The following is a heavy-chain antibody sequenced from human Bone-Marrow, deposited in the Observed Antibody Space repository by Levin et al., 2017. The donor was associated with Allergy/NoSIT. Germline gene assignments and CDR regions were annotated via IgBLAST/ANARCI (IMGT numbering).Heavy chain of an antibody. CDR3: ARDTAPGYFDY. V-gene: IGHV3-30-3*01. Sequence: SCAASGFSFSSYAVHWVRQAPGKGLEWVAVIASDGSSQYYADSVRGRFTISRDNSNNMLYLHMNSLRAEDTAVYYCARDTAPGYFDYWGPGTLITVFS. D-gene: IGHD4-17*01. J-gene: IGHJ4*02. CDR2: IASDGSSQ. CDR1: GFSFSSYA.